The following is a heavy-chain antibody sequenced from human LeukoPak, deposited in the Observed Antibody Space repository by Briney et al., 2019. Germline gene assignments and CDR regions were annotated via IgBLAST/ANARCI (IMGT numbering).Heavy chain of an antibody. CDR1: GFTVSSNY. CDR2: LYRGGGT. CDR3: TRDVIYASEIYSYGDS. V-gene: IGHV3-66*01. D-gene: IGHD3-16*01. J-gene: IGHJ4*02. Sequence: GGSLRLSCAASGFTVSSNYMSWVRQAPGKGLEWASVLYRGGGTAYADSVKGRFTISRDNSKNTVYLQMNSLRAEDTTVYYCTRDVIYASEIYSYGDSWGQGTLVTVSS.